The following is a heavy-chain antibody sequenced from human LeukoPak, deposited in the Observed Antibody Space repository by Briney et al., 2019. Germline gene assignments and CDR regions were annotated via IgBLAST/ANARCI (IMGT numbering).Heavy chain of an antibody. Sequence: ASVKVSCKASGYTFTSYDINWVRQATGQGLEWMGWMTPNSGNTGYAQKFQGRVTITRNTSISTAYMELSSLRSEDTAVYYCARGKIRRIAAAGTWFDPWGQGTLVTVSS. D-gene: IGHD6-13*01. CDR2: MTPNSGNT. J-gene: IGHJ5*02. CDR3: ARGKIRRIAAAGTWFDP. V-gene: IGHV1-8*03. CDR1: GYTFTSYD.